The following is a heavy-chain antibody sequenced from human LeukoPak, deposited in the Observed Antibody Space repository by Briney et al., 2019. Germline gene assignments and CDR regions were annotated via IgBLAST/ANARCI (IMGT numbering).Heavy chain of an antibody. D-gene: IGHD3-3*01. Sequence: PSETLSLTCSVSGGSISNRYWSWIRQPPGKGLEWIGYIFYSGSTNYNPSLKSRVTISVDMSENQFSLKLTSVTAADTAVYYCARHDFWGGLDYWGQGTLVTVSS. CDR3: ARHDFWGGLDY. CDR1: GGSISNRY. CDR2: IFYSGST. V-gene: IGHV4-59*11. J-gene: IGHJ4*02.